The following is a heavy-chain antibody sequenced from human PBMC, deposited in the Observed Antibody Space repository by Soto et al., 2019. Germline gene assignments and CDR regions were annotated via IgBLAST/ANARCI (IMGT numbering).Heavy chain of an antibody. CDR3: AKDLDMITFGGVIVFGGIDY. V-gene: IGHV3-30*18. CDR1: GFSFRSFG. J-gene: IGHJ4*01. D-gene: IGHD3-16*02. Sequence: PGGSLRLSCAASGFSFRSFGMHWVRQAPGKGLEWVATISYDGSNNYYADSVKGRFTISRDNSKNTLYLQMTSLRAEDTAVYYCAKDLDMITFGGVIVFGGIDYWGQGTLVTVSS. CDR2: ISYDGSNN.